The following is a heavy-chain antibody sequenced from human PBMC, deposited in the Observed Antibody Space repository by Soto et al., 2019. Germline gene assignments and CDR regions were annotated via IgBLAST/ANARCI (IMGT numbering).Heavy chain of an antibody. D-gene: IGHD6-19*01. Sequence: PSETLSLTCTVSGGSISSYYWSWIRQSPGKGLEWIGYIYYSGSTNYNPSLKSRVTISVDTSKNQFSLKLTSVTAADTAVYYCAYSTGWYRLDLWGQGTLVTVSS. J-gene: IGHJ3*01. V-gene: IGHV4-59*12. CDR2: IYYSGST. CDR3: AYSTGWYRLDL. CDR1: GGSISSYY.